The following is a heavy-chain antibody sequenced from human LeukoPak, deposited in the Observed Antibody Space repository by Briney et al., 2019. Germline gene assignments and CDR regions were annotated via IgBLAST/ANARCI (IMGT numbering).Heavy chain of an antibody. J-gene: IGHJ4*02. V-gene: IGHV4-39*01. Sequence: PSETLSLTCTVSGGSIRSSYYYWGWIRQPPGKGLEWIGSIYDSGSTYYNPSLKSRVTISVDTSKNQFSLKLNSVTAADTAVYYCARTHSNYVSYFDYWGQGTLVTVSS. D-gene: IGHD4-11*01. CDR1: GGSIRSSYYY. CDR3: ARTHSNYVSYFDY. CDR2: IYDSGST.